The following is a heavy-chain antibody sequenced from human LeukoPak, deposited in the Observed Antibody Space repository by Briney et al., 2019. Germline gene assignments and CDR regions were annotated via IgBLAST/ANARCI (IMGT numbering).Heavy chain of an antibody. CDR1: GFTFSNYG. CDR3: AKGYCSSTSCYPEAPSDY. V-gene: IGHV3-30*18. J-gene: IGHJ4*02. D-gene: IGHD2-2*01. Sequence: GRSLRLSCAASGFTFSNYGMHWVRQAPGKGLEWVAVISYDGNSRYYVDSVKGRFTISRDNSKNTLYLQMNSLRAEDTAVYYCAKGYCSSTSCYPEAPSDYWGQGTLVTVSS. CDR2: ISYDGNSR.